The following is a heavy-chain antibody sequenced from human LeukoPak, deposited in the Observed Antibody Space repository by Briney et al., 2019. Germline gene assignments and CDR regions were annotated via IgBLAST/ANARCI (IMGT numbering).Heavy chain of an antibody. V-gene: IGHV4-34*01. D-gene: IGHD2-15*01. CDR2: INYSGST. J-gene: IGHJ6*03. Sequence: SETLSLTCAVYGGSFSGYCWSWIRQPPGKGLEWIGEINYSGSTNYNPSLKSRVTISVDTSKNQLSLKLSSVTAADTAVYYCARAGLRSCSGGSCYSHYMDVWGKGTTVTVSS. CDR1: GGSFSGYC. CDR3: ARAGLRSCSGGSCYSHYMDV.